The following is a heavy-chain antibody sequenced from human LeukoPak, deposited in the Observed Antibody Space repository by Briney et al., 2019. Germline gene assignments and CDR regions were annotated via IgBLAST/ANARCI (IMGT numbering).Heavy chain of an antibody. D-gene: IGHD3-22*01. J-gene: IGHJ5*02. Sequence: PGGSLRLSCAASGFTFRSYEMNWVRQAPGKGLEWVSYISSSGGTTYYADSVKGRFTISRDNAKNSLYLQMNSLRAEDTAVYYCAKSAGDYDSSGYYLSNWFDPWGQGTLVTVSS. V-gene: IGHV3-48*03. CDR1: GFTFRSYE. CDR3: AKSAGDYDSSGYYLSNWFDP. CDR2: ISSSGGTT.